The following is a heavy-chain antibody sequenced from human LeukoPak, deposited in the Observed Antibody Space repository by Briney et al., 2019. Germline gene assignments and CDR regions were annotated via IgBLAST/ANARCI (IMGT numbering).Heavy chain of an antibody. J-gene: IGHJ4*02. V-gene: IGHV3-21*01. Sequence: GGSLRLSCAASGFTFSSYSMHWVRQAPGKGLEWAASISNSSRYIYYADSVKGRFSISRDNAKNSLYLHMNSLRAEDTAVHYCARAGSSSLDYWGQGTLVTVSS. CDR2: ISNSSRYI. CDR3: ARAGSSSLDY. CDR1: GFTFSSYS. D-gene: IGHD1-26*01.